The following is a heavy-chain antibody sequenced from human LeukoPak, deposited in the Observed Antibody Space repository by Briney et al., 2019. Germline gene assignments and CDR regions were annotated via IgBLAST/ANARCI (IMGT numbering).Heavy chain of an antibody. CDR2: IYIDDNT. J-gene: IGHJ4*02. CDR3: AKGGDYGSGTYPL. D-gene: IGHD3-10*01. CDR1: GFTVSRNY. V-gene: IGHV3-66*02. Sequence: GGSLRLSCAASGFTVSRNYMSWVRQAPGKGLEWVSVIYIDDNTYYADSVKGRFTISRDNSKNTLYLQMNSLRAEDTAVYYCAKGGDYGSGTYPLWGQGTLVTVSS.